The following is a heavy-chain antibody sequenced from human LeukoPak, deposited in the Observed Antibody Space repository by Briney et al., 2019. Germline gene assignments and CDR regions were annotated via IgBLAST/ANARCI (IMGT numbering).Heavy chain of an antibody. CDR1: GFTFSRYW. Sequence: PGGSLRLSCAASGFTFSRYWMHWVRQAPGKGLVWVSRIDSDGSSTGYTDSVKGRFTISRDNAKNTLYLQMNRLRAEDTAVYYCAGGISATGGGWGQGTMVTVSS. D-gene: IGHD6-13*01. J-gene: IGHJ3*01. CDR3: AGGISATGGG. CDR2: IDSDGSST. V-gene: IGHV3-74*01.